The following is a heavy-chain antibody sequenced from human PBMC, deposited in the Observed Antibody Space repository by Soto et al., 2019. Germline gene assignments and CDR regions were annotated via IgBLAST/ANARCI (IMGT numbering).Heavy chain of an antibody. D-gene: IGHD3-22*01. CDR1: GFTFSSYA. Sequence: GGSLRLSCAASGFTFSSYAMSWVRQAPGKGLEWVTAISGSGGSTYYVDSVKGRFTISRDNSKNTLYLQMNSLRAEDTAVYYYDSSGYYYERCCNWFDPWGQGTLVTVSS. CDR2: ISGSGGST. CDR3: DSSGYYYERCCNWFDP. J-gene: IGHJ5*02. V-gene: IGHV3-23*01.